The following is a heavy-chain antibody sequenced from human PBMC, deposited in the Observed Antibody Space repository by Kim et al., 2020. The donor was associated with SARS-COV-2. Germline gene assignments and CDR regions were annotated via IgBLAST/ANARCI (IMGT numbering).Heavy chain of an antibody. Sequence: NYNPSLKSRVTKSLATSKNQFSLILNSVSAADTAVYYCARALGGYSFDYWGQGTLVTVSS. D-gene: IGHD6-13*01. V-gene: IGHV4-4*07. J-gene: IGHJ4*02. CDR3: ARALGGYSFDY.